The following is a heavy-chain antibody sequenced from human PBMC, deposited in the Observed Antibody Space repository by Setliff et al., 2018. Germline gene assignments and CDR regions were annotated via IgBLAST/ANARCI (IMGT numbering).Heavy chain of an antibody. Sequence: GGSLRLSCAASGFTFSEEWMSWVRQAPGKGLEWIGRIKSEIAGGTTDYGAPVKGRFTISRDDSKNTLLLQMNNLKTEDTALYYCATKAVAGTGGQGTLVTVSS. J-gene: IGHJ4*02. CDR2: IKSEIAGGTT. V-gene: IGHV3-15*01. D-gene: IGHD6-19*01. CDR1: GFTFSEEW. CDR3: ATKAVAGT.